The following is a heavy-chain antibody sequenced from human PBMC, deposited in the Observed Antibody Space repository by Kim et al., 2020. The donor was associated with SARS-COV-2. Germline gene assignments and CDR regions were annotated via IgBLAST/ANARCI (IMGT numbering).Heavy chain of an antibody. CDR1: GGSISSSKW. CDR2: IFHTGTT. Sequence: SETLSLTCVVSGGSISSSKWWSWVRQPPGKGLEWVGEIFHTGTTNDNPSLKSRLTISVDKSKNQFSLKLSSVTAADTAVYYCASRDTRGWFDPWGQGTLVTVSS. D-gene: IGHD3-10*01. CDR3: ASRDTRGWFDP. J-gene: IGHJ5*02. V-gene: IGHV4-4*02.